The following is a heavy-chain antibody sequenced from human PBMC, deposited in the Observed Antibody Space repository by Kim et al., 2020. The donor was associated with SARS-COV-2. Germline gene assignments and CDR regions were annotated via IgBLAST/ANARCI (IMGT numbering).Heavy chain of an antibody. CDR3: ATRGGYCDSSGYYRGFDY. D-gene: IGHD3-22*01. J-gene: IGHJ4*02. V-gene: IGHV5-51*01. Sequence: GESLKISCKGSGYSFTSYWIGWVRQMPGKGLEWMGIIYPGDSDTRYSPSFQGQVTISADKSIRTVYLQGSSLKASDTAMYYCATRGGYCDSSGYYRGFDYWGQGTLVTVSS. CDR1: GYSFTSYW. CDR2: IYPGDSDT.